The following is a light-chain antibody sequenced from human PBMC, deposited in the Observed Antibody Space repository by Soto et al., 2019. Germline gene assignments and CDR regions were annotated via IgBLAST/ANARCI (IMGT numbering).Light chain of an antibody. CDR2: VAS. CDR1: QSVGNN. CDR3: QQYNSWPRT. V-gene: IGKV3-15*01. Sequence: DTVMTQSPATLSVSPGERASLSCGASQSVGNNLACYRHKPGQAPRLLVYVASTMDTGVPARFSGSGSGTEFTLFISSLQSEDFAVYYCQQYNSWPRTFGQGTKVDI. J-gene: IGKJ1*01.